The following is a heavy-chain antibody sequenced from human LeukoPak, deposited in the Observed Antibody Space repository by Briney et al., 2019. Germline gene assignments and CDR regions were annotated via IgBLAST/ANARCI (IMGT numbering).Heavy chain of an antibody. D-gene: IGHD1-26*01. Sequence: ASVKVSCKASGYTFTGYYMHWVRQAPGQGLEWMGWLNPKSGDTNYAQKFQGGVAMTRDTSISTVYMELSRLRSDDTAVYYCARGGKVGYTGEYFFDNWGKGTLVTVSS. CDR3: ARGGKVGYTGEYFFDN. V-gene: IGHV1-2*02. CDR1: GYTFTGYY. J-gene: IGHJ4*02. CDR2: LNPKSGDT.